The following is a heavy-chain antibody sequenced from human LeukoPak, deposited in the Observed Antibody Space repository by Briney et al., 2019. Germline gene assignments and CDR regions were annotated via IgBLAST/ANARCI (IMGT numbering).Heavy chain of an antibody. CDR1: GFTFSSYG. CDR2: IWYDGSNK. D-gene: IGHD6-13*01. V-gene: IGHV3-33*01. J-gene: IGHJ6*02. CDR3: ARDSQQLFIMDYYYYGMDV. Sequence: QPGGSLRLSCAASGFTFSSYGMHWVRQAPGKGLEWVAVIWYDGSNKYYADSVKGRFTISRDNSKNTLYLQMNSLRAEDTAVYYCARDSQQLFIMDYYYYGMDVWGQGTTVTVSS.